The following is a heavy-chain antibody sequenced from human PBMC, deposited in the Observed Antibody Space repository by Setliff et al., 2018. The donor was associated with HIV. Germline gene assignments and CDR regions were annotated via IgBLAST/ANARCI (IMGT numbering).Heavy chain of an antibody. CDR2: IYWNDEK. V-gene: IGHV2-5*01. J-gene: IGHJ4*02. CDR3: AHGNSITVFGVVAHFDY. D-gene: IGHD3-3*01. Sequence: SGPTLVNPTQTLTLTCTFSGFSLSISGVGVGWIRQPPGRALEWLALIYWNDEKRYSPSLKSRLTITKDTSKNQVVLTMTNMDPVDTATYYCAHGNSITVFGVVAHFDYWGPGTLVTVPQ. CDR1: GFSLSISGVG.